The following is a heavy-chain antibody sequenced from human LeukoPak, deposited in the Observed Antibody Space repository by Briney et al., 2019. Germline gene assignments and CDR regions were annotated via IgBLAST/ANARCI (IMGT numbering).Heavy chain of an antibody. J-gene: IGHJ4*02. D-gene: IGHD3-3*01. Sequence: ASVKVSCKASGNTFTSYYIHWVRQAPGQGLEWMGIINPSGGSTSYAQKFQGRVTMTRDTSTSTVYMELSSLRSEDTAVYYCARDSYDFWSGYYGEDDYWGQGTLVTVSS. CDR2: INPSGGST. CDR3: ARDSYDFWSGYYGEDDY. CDR1: GNTFTSYY. V-gene: IGHV1-46*01.